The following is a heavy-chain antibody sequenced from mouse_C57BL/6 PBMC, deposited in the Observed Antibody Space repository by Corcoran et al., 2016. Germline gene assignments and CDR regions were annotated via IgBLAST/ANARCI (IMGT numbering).Heavy chain of an antibody. J-gene: IGHJ3*01. CDR3: ARHGSSSWFAY. CDR1: GYTFTDYY. V-gene: IGHV1-26*01. Sequence: EVQLQQSGPELVKPGASVKISCKASGYTFTDYYMNWVKQSNGKSLEWIGDINPNNGGTSYNQKFKGKATLTVDKSSSTAYMELRSLTSEDSAVYYCARHGSSSWFAYWGQGTLVTVSA. CDR2: INPNNGGT. D-gene: IGHD1-1*01.